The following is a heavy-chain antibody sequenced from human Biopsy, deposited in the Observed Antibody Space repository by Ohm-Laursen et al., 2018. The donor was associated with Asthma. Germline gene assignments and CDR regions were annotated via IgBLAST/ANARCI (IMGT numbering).Heavy chain of an antibody. J-gene: IGHJ6*02. Sequence: SVKVSCKTSSYTFNSAGITWVRQAPGQGLEWMGWISVYNGNTKVAQKLQDRVTMITDTSTGTAYMELRSLRSDDTAVYFCARAVDYSHYYGIDVWGQGTTITVS. CDR2: ISVYNGNT. V-gene: IGHV1-18*01. CDR1: SYTFNSAG. CDR3: ARAVDYSHYYGIDV. D-gene: IGHD3-10*01.